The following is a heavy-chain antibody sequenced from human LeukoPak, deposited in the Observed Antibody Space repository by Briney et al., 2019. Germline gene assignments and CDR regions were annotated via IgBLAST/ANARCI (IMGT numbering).Heavy chain of an antibody. D-gene: IGHD4/OR15-4a*01. J-gene: IGHJ4*02. V-gene: IGHV1-69*04. CDR3: ARGRTANYGTYYFDY. Sequence: SVKVSCKASGGTFSSYAISWVRQAPGQGLEWMGRIIPILGIANYAQKFQGRVTITADKSTRTAYMELSSLRSEDTAVYYCARGRTANYGTYYFDYWGQGTLVTVSS. CDR2: IIPILGIA. CDR1: GGTFSSYA.